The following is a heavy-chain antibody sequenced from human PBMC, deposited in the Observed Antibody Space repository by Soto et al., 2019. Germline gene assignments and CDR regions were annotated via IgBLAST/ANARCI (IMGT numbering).Heavy chain of an antibody. CDR1: GFTFSSYA. Sequence: EVQLLESGGGLVQPGGSLGLSFAASGFTFSSYAMSWVRQAPGKGLEWVSAISGRGGSTYYADSVKGRFTISRDNSKNTLYLQMNSLRAEDTAVYYCASAAREYYYYGMDVWGQGTTVTVSS. V-gene: IGHV3-23*01. J-gene: IGHJ6*02. CDR3: ASAAREYYYYGMDV. CDR2: ISGRGGST.